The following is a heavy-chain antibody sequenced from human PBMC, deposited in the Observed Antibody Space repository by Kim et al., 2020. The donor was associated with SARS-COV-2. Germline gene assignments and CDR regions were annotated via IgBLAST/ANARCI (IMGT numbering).Heavy chain of an antibody. CDR2: IYPRESDV. Sequence: GKSLKISCHTSGSKVSTYWIGWVRQMPGKGLELMGVIYPRESDVRYSQSFQGLVTISADGSGAFVQWSALKVSDTAFYYCATGPGVLTNYYFDFWGQGTLVTVSS. V-gene: IGHV5-51*01. CDR3: ATGPGVLTNYYFDF. D-gene: IGHD4-4*01. CDR1: GSKVSTYW. J-gene: IGHJ4*02.